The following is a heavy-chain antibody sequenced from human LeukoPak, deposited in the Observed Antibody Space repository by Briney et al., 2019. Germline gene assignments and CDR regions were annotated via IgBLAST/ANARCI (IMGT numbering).Heavy chain of an antibody. CDR1: GYTFSRYV. J-gene: IGHJ4*02. V-gene: IGHV1-3*01. Sequence: ASVKVSCKASGYTFSRYVVHWVRQAPGQRPEWMGWINAGNGGTKYSQNFQGRVTITWDRSANTAYMELSSLTSEDTALFYCARDDCGDTCYPGGYWGQGALVTVSS. CDR2: INAGNGGT. CDR3: ARDDCGDTCYPGGY. D-gene: IGHD2-21*01.